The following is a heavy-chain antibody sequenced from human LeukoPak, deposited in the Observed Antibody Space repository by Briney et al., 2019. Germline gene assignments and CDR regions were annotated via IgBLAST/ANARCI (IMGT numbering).Heavy chain of an antibody. Sequence: PSQTLSLTCTVSVASICSGTYYWSWIWQSAGKGLEWIGRMYTSGSTDYNPSLKSRVTIAVDTSKNQFSLKLSSVTAADTAVYYCAREERFSYNWFDPWGQGTLVTVSS. D-gene: IGHD3-3*01. CDR1: VASICSGTYY. CDR3: AREERFSYNWFDP. V-gene: IGHV4-61*02. J-gene: IGHJ5*02. CDR2: MYTSGST.